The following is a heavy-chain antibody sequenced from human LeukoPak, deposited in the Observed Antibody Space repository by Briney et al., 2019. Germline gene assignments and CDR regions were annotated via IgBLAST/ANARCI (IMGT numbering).Heavy chain of an antibody. CDR3: AKDSFLRGTPWS. CDR2: ISGSGGST. CDR1: GFTFSSYA. V-gene: IGHV3-23*01. Sequence: GGSLRLTCAASGFTFSSYAMSWVRQAPGKGLEWVSAISGSGGSTYYADSVKGRFTISRDNSKNTLYLQMNSLRAEDTAVYYCAKDSFLRGTPWSWGQGTLVTVSS. J-gene: IGHJ5*02. D-gene: IGHD3-10*01.